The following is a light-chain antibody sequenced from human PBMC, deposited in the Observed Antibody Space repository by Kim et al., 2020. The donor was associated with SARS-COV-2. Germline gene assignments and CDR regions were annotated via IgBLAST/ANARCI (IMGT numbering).Light chain of an antibody. CDR1: SGAIASFY. V-gene: IGLV6-57*03. J-gene: IGLJ3*02. CDR3: QSFDINNLWV. Sequence: NFMLTQPPSVSESPGRTVTISCTRSSGAIASFYVQWYQQRPGSAPTTVIYGANQRPSGVPDRFSGSVAQSSGYASLTISGLKTEDEADYYCQSFDINNLWVFGGGTQLTVL. CDR2: GAN.